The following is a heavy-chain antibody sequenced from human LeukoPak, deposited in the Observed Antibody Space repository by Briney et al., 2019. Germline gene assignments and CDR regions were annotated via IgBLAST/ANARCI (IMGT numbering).Heavy chain of an antibody. V-gene: IGHV3-23*01. J-gene: IGHJ3*02. CDR2: ISGSGGST. D-gene: IGHD1-26*01. Sequence: GGSLRLSCAASGFTVSSNYMTWVRQAPGKGLEWVSAISGSGGSTYYADSVKGRFTISRDNSKNTLYLQMNSLRAEDTAVYYCAKDWWELLTFYSDAFDIWGQGTMVTVSS. CDR3: AKDWWELLTFYSDAFDI. CDR1: GFTVSSNY.